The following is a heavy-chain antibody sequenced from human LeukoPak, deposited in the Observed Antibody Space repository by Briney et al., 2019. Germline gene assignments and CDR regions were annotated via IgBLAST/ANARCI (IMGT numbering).Heavy chain of an antibody. CDR3: AGGSGSFYGIDY. D-gene: IGHD3-10*01. V-gene: IGHV1-2*02. J-gene: IGHJ4*02. CDR2: INPNSGGT. Sequence: ASVKVSCKASGYTFTAYYIHWVRQAPGQGLEWIGWINPNSGGTNYAQRFHGRVTLTRHTSISTAYMDLSRLTSGDTAVYDCAGGSGSFYGIDYWGQGTLVTVSS. CDR1: GYTFTAYY.